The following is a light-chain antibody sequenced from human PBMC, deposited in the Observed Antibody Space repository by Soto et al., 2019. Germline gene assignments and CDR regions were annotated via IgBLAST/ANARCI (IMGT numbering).Light chain of an antibody. CDR1: ISDVAGYNY. V-gene: IGLV2-11*01. J-gene: IGLJ2*01. CDR2: DVT. Sequence: QYSLTQPRSVSGSPGQSVSISCTGTISDVAGYNYVSWYQHHPGKAPKLLISDVTKRPSWVPDRFSGSKSGNTASLTISELQAEDEADYYCSSYAGNNNLVFGGGTKVTVL. CDR3: SSYAGNNNLV.